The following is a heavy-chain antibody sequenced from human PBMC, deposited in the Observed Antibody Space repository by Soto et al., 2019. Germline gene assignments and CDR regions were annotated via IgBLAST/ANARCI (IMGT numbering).Heavy chain of an antibody. Sequence: QVQLVQSGAEVKKPGSSVKVSCKASGGTFSSYAISWVRQAPGQGLEWMGGIIPISGTANYAQKFQGRDTITADESTRTAYMELSSLRSEDTAVYYCARSQGSSTSLEIYYYYYYGMDVWGQGTTVTVSS. CDR1: GGTFSSYA. CDR3: ARSQGSSTSLEIYYYYYYGMDV. CDR2: IIPISGTA. V-gene: IGHV1-69*01. J-gene: IGHJ6*02. D-gene: IGHD2-2*01.